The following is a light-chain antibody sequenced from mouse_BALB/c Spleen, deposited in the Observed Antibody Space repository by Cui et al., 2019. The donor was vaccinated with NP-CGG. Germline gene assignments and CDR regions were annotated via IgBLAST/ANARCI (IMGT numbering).Light chain of an antibody. V-gene: IGLV1*01. J-gene: IGLJ1*01. CDR1: LGLLPLVT. CDR3: ALWYSNHWV. Sequence: QAVVTQESALTTSLVAQILGLLPLVTRPTGSKKKPDHLFTGLIGGTNNRVPGVPARFSGSLIGDKAALTITGAQTEDEAIYFCALWYSNHWVFGGGTKLTVL. CDR2: GTN.